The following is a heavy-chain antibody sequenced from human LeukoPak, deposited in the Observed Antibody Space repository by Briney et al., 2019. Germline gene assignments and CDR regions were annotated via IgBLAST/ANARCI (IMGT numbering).Heavy chain of an antibody. D-gene: IGHD3-3*01. Sequence: PGGSLRLSCAASGFTISDYWMHWVRQAPGKGLVWVSRSNSDGSSISYADSVKGRFTISRDNAKNTLYLQMNSLRAEDTAVYYCARSYYDFWSGYSPFGELEYYFDYWGQGTLVTVSS. CDR2: SNSDGSSI. V-gene: IGHV3-74*01. CDR3: ARSYYDFWSGYSPFGELEYYFDY. CDR1: GFTISDYW. J-gene: IGHJ4*02.